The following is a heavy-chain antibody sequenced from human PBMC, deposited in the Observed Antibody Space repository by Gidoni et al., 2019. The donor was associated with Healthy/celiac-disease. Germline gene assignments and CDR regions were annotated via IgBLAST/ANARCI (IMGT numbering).Heavy chain of an antibody. J-gene: IGHJ3*02. Sequence: QITLKESGPTLVKPTQTLTLTCTFSGFSLSTSGVGVGWIRQPPGKALEWLALIYWDDDKRYSPSLKSRLTITKDTSKNQVVLTMTNMDPVDTATYYCARPMYSSGWSPDAFDIWGQGTMVTVSS. CDR3: ARPMYSSGWSPDAFDI. CDR2: IYWDDDK. V-gene: IGHV2-5*02. D-gene: IGHD6-19*01. CDR1: GFSLSTSGVG.